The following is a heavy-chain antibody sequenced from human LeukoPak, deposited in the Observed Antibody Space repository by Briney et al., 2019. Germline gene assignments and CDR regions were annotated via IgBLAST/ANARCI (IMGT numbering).Heavy chain of an antibody. Sequence: PSETLSLTCTVSGGSISSYYWSWIRQPPGKGLEWIGYIYHSGSTNYNPSLKSRVTISVDTSKNQFSLKLSSVTAADTAVYYCARADCSSTSCPFDYWGQGTLVTVSS. CDR2: IYHSGST. CDR3: ARADCSSTSCPFDY. CDR1: GGSISSYY. J-gene: IGHJ4*02. D-gene: IGHD2-2*01. V-gene: IGHV4-59*01.